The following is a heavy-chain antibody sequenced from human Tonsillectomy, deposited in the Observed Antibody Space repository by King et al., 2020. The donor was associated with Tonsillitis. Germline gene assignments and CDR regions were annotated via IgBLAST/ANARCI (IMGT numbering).Heavy chain of an antibody. CDR2: ISGSGGST. J-gene: IGHJ3*02. V-gene: IGHV3-23*04. CDR3: AKERGDDILFPGEARDAFDI. CDR1: GFTFSSYA. Sequence: VQLVESGGGLVQPGGSLRLSCAASGFTFSSYAMSWVRQAPGKGLEWVSAISGSGGSTYYADSVKGRFTISRDNSKNTLYLQMNSLRAEDTAVYYCAKERGDDILFPGEARDAFDIWGQGTMVTVSS. D-gene: IGHD3-9*01.